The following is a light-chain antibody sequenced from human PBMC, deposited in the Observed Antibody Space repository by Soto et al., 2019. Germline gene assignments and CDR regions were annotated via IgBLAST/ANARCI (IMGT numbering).Light chain of an antibody. CDR1: QSISSH. CDR3: QQSYSTPFT. Sequence: DIQMTQSPSSLSASVGDRVTITCRASQSISSHLNWYQQKPGKAPKLLIYAASSLQSGVPSRFSGSGSETDFTLTISSLQPEDFATYYCQQSYSTPFTFGPGTKVDIK. J-gene: IGKJ3*01. CDR2: AAS. V-gene: IGKV1-39*01.